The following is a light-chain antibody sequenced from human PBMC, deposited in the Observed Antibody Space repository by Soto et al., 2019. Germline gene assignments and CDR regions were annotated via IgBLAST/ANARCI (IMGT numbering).Light chain of an antibody. J-gene: IGLJ1*01. CDR3: SSHTSSSTPHV. CDR1: SSDVGGYNY. CDR2: EVR. Sequence: QSALTQPASVSGSPGQSITISCTGTSSDVGGYNYVSWYQQHPGKAPKLVIYEVRNRTSGVSNRFSGYKSGNTASLTISGLQAEDEADYYCSSHTSSSTPHVFGTGTKLTVL. V-gene: IGLV2-14*01.